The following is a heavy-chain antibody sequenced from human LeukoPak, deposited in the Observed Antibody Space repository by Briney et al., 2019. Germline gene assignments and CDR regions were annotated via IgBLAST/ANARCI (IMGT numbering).Heavy chain of an antibody. V-gene: IGHV1-18*01. D-gene: IGHD3-10*01. CDR1: GYTFTSYG. CDR2: ISAYNGNT. Sequence: ASVKVSCKASGYTFTSYGISWVRQAPGQGLEWMGWISAYNGNTNYAQKLQGRVTMTTDTSTSTAYMELRSLRSDDTAVYYCARGNPTLWFGELPYFDYWGQGTLVTVSS. CDR3: ARGNPTLWFGELPYFDY. J-gene: IGHJ4*02.